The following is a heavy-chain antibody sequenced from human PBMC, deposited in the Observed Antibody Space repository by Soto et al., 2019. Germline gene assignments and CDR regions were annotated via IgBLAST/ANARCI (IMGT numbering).Heavy chain of an antibody. J-gene: IGHJ6*02. CDR1: GYTFTSYD. CDR3: ARGSDILTGYFYGMDV. CDR2: MNTNSGNT. D-gene: IGHD3-9*01. V-gene: IGHV1-8*01. Sequence: QVQLVQSGAEVKKPGASVKVSCKASGYTFTSYDINWVRQATGQGLEWMGWMNTNSGNTGYAQKFQGRVTMTRNTSICAAYMELSSLRSEDTAVYYCARGSDILTGYFYGMDVWGQGTTVTVSS.